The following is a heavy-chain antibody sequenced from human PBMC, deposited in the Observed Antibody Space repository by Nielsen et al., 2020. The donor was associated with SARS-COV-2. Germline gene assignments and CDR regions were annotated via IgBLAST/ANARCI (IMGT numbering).Heavy chain of an antibody. D-gene: IGHD4-17*01. Sequence: ASVKVSCKASGGTFSSYAINWVRQATGQGLEWMGWMNPNSDNTGYAQKFQGRVTMTRNTSISTAYMELSSLRSEDTAVYYCARGSSTVTTYDYWGQGTLVTVSS. CDR2: MNPNSDNT. V-gene: IGHV1-8*02. CDR1: GGTFSSYA. J-gene: IGHJ4*02. CDR3: ARGSSTVTTYDY.